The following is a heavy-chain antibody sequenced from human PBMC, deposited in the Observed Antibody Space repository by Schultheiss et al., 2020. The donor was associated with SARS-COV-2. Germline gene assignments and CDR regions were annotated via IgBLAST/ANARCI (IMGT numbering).Heavy chain of an antibody. CDR2: IYTSGST. Sequence: SETLSLTCTVSGGSISSYYWGWIRQPPGKGLEWIGRIYTSGSTNYNPSLKSRVTISVDTSKNQFSLKLSSVTAADTAVYYCARGIDTIFGVAAYMDVWGKGTTVTVSS. D-gene: IGHD3-3*01. J-gene: IGHJ6*03. CDR1: GGSISSYY. CDR3: ARGIDTIFGVAAYMDV. V-gene: IGHV4-4*07.